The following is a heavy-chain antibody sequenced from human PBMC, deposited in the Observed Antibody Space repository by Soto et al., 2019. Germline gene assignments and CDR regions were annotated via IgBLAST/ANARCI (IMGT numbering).Heavy chain of an antibody. CDR1: GGTFSSYT. CDR2: IIPILGIA. J-gene: IGHJ4*02. D-gene: IGHD4-17*01. V-gene: IGHV1-69*08. Sequence: QVQLVQSGAEVKKPGSSVKVSCKASGGTFSSYTISWVRQAPGQGLEWMGRIIPILGIANYAQKFQGRVTITADRSTSTAYMELSSLRSEDTAVYYCARDRDYGDIDYWGQGTLVTVSS. CDR3: ARDRDYGDIDY.